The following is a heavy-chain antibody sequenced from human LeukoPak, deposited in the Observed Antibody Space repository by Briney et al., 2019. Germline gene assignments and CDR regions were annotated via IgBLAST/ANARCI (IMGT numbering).Heavy chain of an antibody. J-gene: IGHJ6*03. CDR2: IGGSDGRT. D-gene: IGHD3-22*01. CDR3: AKDSSSYDWGYMDV. V-gene: IGHV3-23*01. CDR1: GFTFSTYA. Sequence: GGSLRLSCAASGFTFSTYAMSWVRQAPGEGLEWVSLIGGSDGRTRYADSVKGRFTISRENSKNTLYLEMNSLRAEDTAVYYCAKDSSSYDWGYMDVWGKGTTVTISS.